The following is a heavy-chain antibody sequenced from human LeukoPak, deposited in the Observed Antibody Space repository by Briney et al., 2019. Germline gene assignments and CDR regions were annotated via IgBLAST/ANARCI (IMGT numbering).Heavy chain of an antibody. Sequence: PSETLSLTCAVYGGSFSGYYWSWIRQPPGKGLEWIGEINHSGSTNYNPSLKSRVTISVDTSKNQFSLKLSSVTAADTAVYYCARGPKRIAARPARDFDYWGQGTLVTVSS. V-gene: IGHV4-34*01. J-gene: IGHJ4*02. CDR3: ARGPKRIAARPARDFDY. D-gene: IGHD6-6*01. CDR1: GGSFSGYY. CDR2: INHSGST.